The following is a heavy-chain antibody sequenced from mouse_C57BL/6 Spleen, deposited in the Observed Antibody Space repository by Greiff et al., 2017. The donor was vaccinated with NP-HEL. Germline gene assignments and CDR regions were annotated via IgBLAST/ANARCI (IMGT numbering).Heavy chain of an antibody. Sequence: EVKVEESGPGLVKPSQSLSLTCSVTGYSITSGYYWNWIRQFPGNKLEWMGYISYDGSNNYNPSLKNRISITRDTSKNQFFLKLNSVTTEDTATYYCARERITTEGFDYWGQGTTLTVSS. D-gene: IGHD1-1*01. CDR3: ARERITTEGFDY. V-gene: IGHV3-6*01. J-gene: IGHJ2*01. CDR2: ISYDGSN. CDR1: GYSITSGYY.